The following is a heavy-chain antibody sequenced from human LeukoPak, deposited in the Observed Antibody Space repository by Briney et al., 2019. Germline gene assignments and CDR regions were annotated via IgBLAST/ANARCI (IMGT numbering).Heavy chain of an antibody. J-gene: IGHJ4*02. D-gene: IGHD6-19*01. V-gene: IGHV1-18*01. CDR2: ISAYNGNT. CDR3: ARAGQGAVAGNFDY. CDR1: GYTFASYG. Sequence: VASVKVSCKASGYTFASYGISWVRQAPGQGLEWMGWISAYNGNTNYAQKLQGRVTMTTDTSTSTAYMELRSLRSDDTAVYYCARAGQGAVAGNFDYWGQGTLVTVSS.